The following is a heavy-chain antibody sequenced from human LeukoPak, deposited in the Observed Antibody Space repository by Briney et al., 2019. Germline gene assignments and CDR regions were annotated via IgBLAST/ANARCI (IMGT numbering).Heavy chain of an antibody. Sequence: GGSLRLSCAASGFTVSSNYMSWVRQPPGKGLEWVSVIYSGGSTYYAASLEGRFTISRDNFTNSLYIQMNSLRAEDKAVYSWARPPASYYYGSGSYYRHYYFNYWGQGTLVTVSS. J-gene: IGHJ4*02. CDR1: GFTVSSNY. V-gene: IGHV3-66*04. D-gene: IGHD3-10*01. CDR2: IYSGGST. CDR3: ARPPASYYYGSGSYYRHYYFNY.